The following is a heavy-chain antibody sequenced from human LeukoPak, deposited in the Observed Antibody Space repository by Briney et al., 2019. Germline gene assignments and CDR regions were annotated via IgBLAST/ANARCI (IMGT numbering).Heavy chain of an antibody. Sequence: ASVKVSCKASGYTFTSYDINWVRQATGQGLEWMGWMNPNSGNTGYAQKFQGRVTMTRNTSISTAYMELSSLRSEDTAVYYCARMNVVATMGRGGKGYYYYYHGMDVWGQGTTVSVPS. CDR3: ARMNVVATMGRGGKGYYYYYHGMDV. V-gene: IGHV1-8*01. CDR1: GYTFTSYD. CDR2: MNPNSGNT. D-gene: IGHD5-12*01. J-gene: IGHJ6*01.